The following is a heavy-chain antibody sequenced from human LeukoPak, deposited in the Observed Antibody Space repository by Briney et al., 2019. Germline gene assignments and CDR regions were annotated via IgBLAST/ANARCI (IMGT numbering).Heavy chain of an antibody. D-gene: IGHD2-15*01. CDR2: IWYDGTNT. V-gene: IGHV3-33*01. CDR1: GFXFSSYG. CDR3: ARDFCSGGSCYPDAFDI. Sequence: GGSLRLSCEASGFXFSSYGIHWVRQAPGKGLEWLAVIWYDGTNTYYADSVKGRFTISRDNSKNTLYLQMNSLRAEDTAVYYCARDFCSGGSCYPDAFDIWGQGTMVTVSS. J-gene: IGHJ3*02.